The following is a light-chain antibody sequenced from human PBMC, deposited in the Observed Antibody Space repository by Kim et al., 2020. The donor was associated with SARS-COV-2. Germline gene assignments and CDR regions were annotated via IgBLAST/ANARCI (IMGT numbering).Light chain of an antibody. CDR2: YDT. CDR3: QVWDSSSDHPV. CDR1: NIGTKS. J-gene: IGLJ3*02. Sequence: SYELTQPPSVSVAPGKTAKITCGGNNIGTKSVHWYQQKPGQAPVMVIFYDTDRPSGIPERVSGSNSGNTATLTISRAEAGDEADYYCQVWDSSSDHPVFGGGTQLTVL. V-gene: IGLV3-21*04.